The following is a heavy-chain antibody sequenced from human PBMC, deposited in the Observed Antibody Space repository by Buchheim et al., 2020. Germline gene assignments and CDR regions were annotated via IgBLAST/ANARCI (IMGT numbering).Heavy chain of an antibody. CDR1: GFTFSTYE. V-gene: IGHV3-48*03. CDR3: VRDSIREHAGYDFDY. J-gene: IGHJ4*02. Sequence: VQLVESGGGLVQPGGSLRLSCTASGFTFSTYEMTWVRQAPGKELEWLSYINPSASTTFYADSVKGRFTLSRDNAGTSLYLQMDSLRPEDTAVYYCVRDSIREHAGYDFDYWGQGAL. D-gene: IGHD5-12*01. CDR2: INPSASTT.